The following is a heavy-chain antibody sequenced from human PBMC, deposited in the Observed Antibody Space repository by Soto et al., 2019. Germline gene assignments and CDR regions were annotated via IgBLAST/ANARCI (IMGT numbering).Heavy chain of an antibody. CDR1: GLSMSSGGYR. D-gene: IGHD3-3*01. J-gene: IGHJ4*02. Sequence: QVQLQESGPGLVTPSQTLSLTCTVSGLSMSSGGYRWNWIRQHPGKALEWIGNIYYSGSPYYNPSLMGRVTISVDTSKNQFSRELNSLTAADTAVYYCARASGQYWSGYYILDYWGQGSLVTVSS. CDR2: IYYSGSP. CDR3: ARASGQYWSGYYILDY. V-gene: IGHV4-31*03.